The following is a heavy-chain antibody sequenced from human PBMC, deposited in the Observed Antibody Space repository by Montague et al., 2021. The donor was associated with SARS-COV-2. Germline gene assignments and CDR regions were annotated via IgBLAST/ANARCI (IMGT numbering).Heavy chain of an antibody. CDR1: GGSISSSNW. J-gene: IGHJ4*02. CDR3: ASRGAGWFGSNPERFDY. D-gene: IGHD3-10*01. Sequence: SETLSLTCAVSGGSISSSNWWSWVRQPPGKGLEWIGEIYHSGSTNYNSPLKSRVTISVDKSKNQSPLKLSSVTAADTAVYYCASRGAGWFGSNPERFDYWGQGTLVTVSS. CDR2: IYHSGST. V-gene: IGHV4-4*02.